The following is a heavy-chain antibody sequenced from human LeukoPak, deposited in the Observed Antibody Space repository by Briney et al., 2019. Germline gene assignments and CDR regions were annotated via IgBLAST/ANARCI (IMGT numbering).Heavy chain of an antibody. CDR2: IFYRGNT. Sequence: SETLSLTCNVSGGSISRYYWNWIRQPPGKGLEWMGNIFYRGNTNYNPSLQSRLTVSVDTSKNQFSLKLTSVTAADTAVYYCASFREDTNGYYPYFDNWGQGTLDTVSS. J-gene: IGHJ4*02. CDR3: ASFREDTNGYYPYFDN. D-gene: IGHD3-22*01. V-gene: IGHV4-59*01. CDR1: GGSISRYY.